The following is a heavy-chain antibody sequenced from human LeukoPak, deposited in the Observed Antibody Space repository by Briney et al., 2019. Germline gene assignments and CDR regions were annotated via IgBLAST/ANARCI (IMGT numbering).Heavy chain of an antibody. CDR2: VDHTGST. Sequence: SETLTLTCSVSDDSITMYYWTWIRQPPGKGLEWIGHVDHTGSTNFNPSLNGRVSISRDTTKNLFSLRLRSVTAADTAVYFCARGRVSSSTWYSTYYYYFYMDVWGKGTTVTVSS. V-gene: IGHV4-59*01. CDR1: DDSITMYY. J-gene: IGHJ6*03. D-gene: IGHD1-1*01. CDR3: ARGRVSSSTWYSTYYYYFYMDV.